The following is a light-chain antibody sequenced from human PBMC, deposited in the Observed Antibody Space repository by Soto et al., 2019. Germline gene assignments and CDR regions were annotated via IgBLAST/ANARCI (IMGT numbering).Light chain of an antibody. CDR3: QQYDDWPPWT. CDR2: GAS. J-gene: IGKJ1*01. V-gene: IGKV3-15*01. Sequence: EIVMTQSPATLSVSPGDRVTLSCRSSQSARSNSAWYQQKPGQTPRLLIYGASTRATGIPARFSGSGFETEYTLTISSLQSEDFAVYYCQQYDDWPPWTFGPGTKVDIK. CDR1: QSARSN.